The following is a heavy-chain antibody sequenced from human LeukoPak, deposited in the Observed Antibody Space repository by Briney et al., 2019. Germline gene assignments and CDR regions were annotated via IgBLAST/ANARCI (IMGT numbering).Heavy chain of an antibody. J-gene: IGHJ6*02. Sequence: ASVKVSCKASGYTFTGYYMHWVRQAPGQGLEWMGWISAYNGNTNYAQKLQGRVTMTADTSTSTAYMELRSLRSDDTAVYYCAREGILTGLYGMDVWGQGTTVTVSS. CDR3: AREGILTGLYGMDV. V-gene: IGHV1-18*04. D-gene: IGHD3-9*01. CDR2: ISAYNGNT. CDR1: GYTFTGYY.